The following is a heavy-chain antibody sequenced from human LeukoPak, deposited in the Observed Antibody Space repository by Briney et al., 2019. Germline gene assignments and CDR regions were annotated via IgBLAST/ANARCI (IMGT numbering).Heavy chain of an antibody. Sequence: GGSLRLSCAASGFTFSGFSMSWVRQSPTKGLEWVANIKQDGSERYYVDSVKGRFTISRDNAKNSLSLQMNNLRVEDTAVYYCARAGGHWHYVYWGQGTVVTVSS. CDR3: ARAGGHWHYVY. CDR1: GFTFSGFS. J-gene: IGHJ4*02. V-gene: IGHV3-7*01. CDR2: IKQDGSER. D-gene: IGHD1-7*01.